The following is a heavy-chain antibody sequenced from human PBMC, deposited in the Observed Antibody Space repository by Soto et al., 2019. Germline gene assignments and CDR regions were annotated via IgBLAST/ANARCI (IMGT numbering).Heavy chain of an antibody. J-gene: IGHJ5*02. D-gene: IGHD3-10*01. V-gene: IGHV4-59*08. CDR3: ARSEWYYGSGSYYTNWFDP. Sequence: SETLSLTCTVSGGSISSYYWSWIRQPPGKGLEWIGYIYYSGSTNYNPSLKSRVTISVDTSKNQFSLKLSSVTAADTAVYYCARSEWYYGSGSYYTNWFDPWGQGTLVTVS. CDR2: IYYSGST. CDR1: GGSISSYY.